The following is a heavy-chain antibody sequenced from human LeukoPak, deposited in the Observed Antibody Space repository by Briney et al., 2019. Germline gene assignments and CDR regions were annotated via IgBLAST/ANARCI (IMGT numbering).Heavy chain of an antibody. J-gene: IGHJ4*02. CDR3: ARDTLDDGYNY. V-gene: IGHV1-69*04. D-gene: IGHD5-24*01. Sequence: GASVKVSCKASGGTFSSYAISWVRQAPGQGLEWMGRITPILGIANYAQKFQGRVTITADKSTSTAYVELSSLRSEDTAVYYCARDTLDDGYNYWGQGTLVTVSS. CDR1: GGTFSSYA. CDR2: ITPILGIA.